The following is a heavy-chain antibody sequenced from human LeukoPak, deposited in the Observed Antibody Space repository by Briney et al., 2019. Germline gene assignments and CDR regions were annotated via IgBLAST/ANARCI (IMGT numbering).Heavy chain of an antibody. D-gene: IGHD3-3*01. CDR2: IYTSGST. CDR1: GGSISSGSYY. J-gene: IGHJ6*02. V-gene: IGHV4-61*02. Sequence: SQTLSLTCTVSGGSISSGSYYWSWIRQPAGKGLEWIGRIYTSGSTNYNPSLKSRVTISVDTSKNQFSLKLSSVTAADTAVYYCARDRYDFWSGSYYYYGMDVWGQGTTVTVSS. CDR3: ARDRYDFWSGSYYYYGMDV.